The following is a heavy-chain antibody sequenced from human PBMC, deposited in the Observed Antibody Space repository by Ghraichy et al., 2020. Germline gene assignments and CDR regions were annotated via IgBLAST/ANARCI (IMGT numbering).Heavy chain of an antibody. J-gene: IGHJ4*02. CDR1: GFTFSSYW. D-gene: IGHD2-2*02. CDR2: IKQDGSEK. CDR3: ARPTPTHCSSTSCYTGFDY. V-gene: IGHV3-7*03. Sequence: GGSLRLSCAASGFTFSSYWMSWVRQAPGKGLEWVANIKQDGSEKYYVDSVKGRFTISRDNAKNSLYLQMNSLRAEDTAVYYCARPTPTHCSSTSCYTGFDYWGQGTLVTVSS.